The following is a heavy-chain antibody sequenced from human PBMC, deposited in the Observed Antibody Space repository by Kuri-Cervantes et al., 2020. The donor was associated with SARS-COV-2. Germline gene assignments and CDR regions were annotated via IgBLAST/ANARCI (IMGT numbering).Heavy chain of an antibody. CDR1: GYTFTSYG. Sequence: ASVKVSCKASGYTFTSYGISWVRQAPGQGLEWMGWISAYNGNTNYAQKLQGRVAMTTDTSTSAAYMELRSLRSDDTAVYYCARESGSSGWYGFDYWGQGTLVTVSS. D-gene: IGHD6-19*01. J-gene: IGHJ4*02. V-gene: IGHV1-18*04. CDR3: ARESGSSGWYGFDY. CDR2: ISAYNGNT.